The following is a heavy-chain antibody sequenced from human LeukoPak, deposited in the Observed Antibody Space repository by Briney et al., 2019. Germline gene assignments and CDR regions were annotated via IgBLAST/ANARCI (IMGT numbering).Heavy chain of an antibody. Sequence: SETLSLTCTVSGASISGDYWSWVRQPPGEGLEWIGEIYHSGSTNYNASLKSRVTISVDKSKNQFSLKLTSVTAADTAVYYCVAAAVAVDYWGQGTLVTVSS. D-gene: IGHD6-19*01. V-gene: IGHV4-34*01. CDR1: GASISGDY. CDR2: IYHSGST. J-gene: IGHJ4*02. CDR3: VAAAVAVDY.